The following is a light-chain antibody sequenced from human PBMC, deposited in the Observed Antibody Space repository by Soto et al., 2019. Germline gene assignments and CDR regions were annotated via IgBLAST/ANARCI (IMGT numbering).Light chain of an antibody. J-gene: IGKJ5*01. CDR3: QQSYRTPT. CDR2: AAS. V-gene: IGKV1-39*01. Sequence: DIQMTQSPSSLSASVGDRVTITCRASQSISSYLNWYQQKPGKAPKLLIYAASSLQSGVPARFSAIGSGKDFTLIISSLQPDDSATYYCQQSYRTPTFGQGTRLEIK. CDR1: QSISSY.